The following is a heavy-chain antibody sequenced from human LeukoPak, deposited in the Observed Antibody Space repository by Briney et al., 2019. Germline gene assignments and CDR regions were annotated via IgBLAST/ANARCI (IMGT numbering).Heavy chain of an antibody. CDR3: AKPPYYYGSGSYAYYFDY. CDR2: ISGSGGST. CDR1: GFTFSDHY. J-gene: IGHJ4*02. V-gene: IGHV3-23*01. D-gene: IGHD3-10*01. Sequence: GGSLRLSCAASGFTFSDHYMDWVRQAPGKGLEWVSAISGSGGSTYYADSVKGRFTISRDNSKNTLYLQMNSLRAEDTAVYYCAKPPYYYGSGSYAYYFDYWGQGTLVTVSS.